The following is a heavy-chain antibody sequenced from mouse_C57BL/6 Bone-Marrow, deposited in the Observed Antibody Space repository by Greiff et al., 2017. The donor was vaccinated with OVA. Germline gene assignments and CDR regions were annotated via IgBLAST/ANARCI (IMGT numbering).Heavy chain of an antibody. Sequence: VQLQQSGAELVRPGSSVKLSCKASGYTFTSYWMDWVKQRPGQGLEWIGNIYPSDSETHYNQKFKDKATLTVDKSSSTAYMQLSSLTSEDSAVYYCAIYYDYDWFAYWGQGTLVTVSA. CDR3: AIYYDYDWFAY. V-gene: IGHV1-61*01. D-gene: IGHD2-4*01. J-gene: IGHJ3*01. CDR2: IYPSDSET. CDR1: GYTFTSYW.